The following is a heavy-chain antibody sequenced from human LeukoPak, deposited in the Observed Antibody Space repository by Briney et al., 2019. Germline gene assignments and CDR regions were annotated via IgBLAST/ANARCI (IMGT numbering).Heavy chain of an antibody. J-gene: IGHJ4*02. CDR2: IYSSGST. CDR3: ARGSSFYDSTGYSDF. Sequence: SETLSLTCTVSGGSINTYYWSWIRQPAGKGLEWIGRIYSSGSTNYNPSLKSRVTMSVDTSKDQFSLKLSSVTAADTAVYYCARGSSFYDSTGYSDFWGQGTLVTVSS. D-gene: IGHD3-22*01. V-gene: IGHV4-4*07. CDR1: GGSINTYY.